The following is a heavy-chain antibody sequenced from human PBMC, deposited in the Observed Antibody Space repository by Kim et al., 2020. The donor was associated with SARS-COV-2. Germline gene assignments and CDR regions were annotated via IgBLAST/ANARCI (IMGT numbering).Heavy chain of an antibody. J-gene: IGHJ6*02. Sequence: GGSLRLSCAASGFTFSSYGMHWVRQAPGKGLEWVAVISYDGSNKYYADSVKGRFTISRDNSKNTLYLQMNSLRAEDTAVYYCAKEGYSSSWYPSYDYYGMDFWGQGTTVAVSS. CDR1: GFTFSSYG. CDR3: AKEGYSSSWYPSYDYYGMDF. V-gene: IGHV3-30*18. D-gene: IGHD6-13*01. CDR2: ISYDGSNK.